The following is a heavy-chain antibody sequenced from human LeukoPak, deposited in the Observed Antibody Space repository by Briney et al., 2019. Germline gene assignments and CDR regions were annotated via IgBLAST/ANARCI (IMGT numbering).Heavy chain of an antibody. Sequence: GASVKVSCKASGFTFTGYHIHWVRQAPRQGLEWMGWINPKSGGTNYAQKFQGRVTMTRDTSITTAYMELSRLRSDDTAVYYCATDILTGPLDYWGQGTLVTVSS. J-gene: IGHJ4*02. CDR3: ATDILTGPLDY. D-gene: IGHD3-9*01. CDR2: INPKSGGT. V-gene: IGHV1-2*02. CDR1: GFTFTGYH.